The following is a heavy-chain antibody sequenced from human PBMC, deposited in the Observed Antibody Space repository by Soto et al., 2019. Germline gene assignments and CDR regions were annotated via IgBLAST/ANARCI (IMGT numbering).Heavy chain of an antibody. V-gene: IGHV1-69*01. J-gene: IGHJ4*02. CDR2: IMRILETA. CDR1: GDSFRGNS. D-gene: IGHD3-3*01. Sequence: QVQLVQSGTEVKKPGSSVKVSCKTSGDSFRGNSLNWVRQAPGHGLGGMGGIMRILETANYELKFRGRITKNSDESANTVYMEVSSLRPEDTAVSYCARDTGRSGYDMTGDFDSWGQGTVVTVSS. CDR3: ARDTGRSGYDMTGDFDS.